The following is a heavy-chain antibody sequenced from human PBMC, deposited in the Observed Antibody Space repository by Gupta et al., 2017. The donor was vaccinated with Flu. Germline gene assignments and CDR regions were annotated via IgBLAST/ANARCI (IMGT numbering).Heavy chain of an antibody. CDR3: ARVRIDPAPHYDY. CDR2: SGTAGDT. J-gene: IGHJ4*02. CDR1: GFTFSSYD. V-gene: IGHV3-13*01. Sequence: EVQLVESGGGLVQPGGSLRLSCAASGFTFSSYDMHWVRQATGKGLEWVSASGTAGDTYYPGSVKGRFTISRENAKNSLYLQMNSLRAGDTAVYYCARVRIDPAPHYDYWGQGTLVTVSS.